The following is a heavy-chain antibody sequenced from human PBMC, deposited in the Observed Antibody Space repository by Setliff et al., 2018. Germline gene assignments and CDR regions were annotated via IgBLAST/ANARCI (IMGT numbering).Heavy chain of an antibody. Sequence: PSETLSLTCTVSGGSISNYYWSWIRQPPGKGLEWIGYIYDSGSTNYHPSLKSRVTISGDTSKNQFSLKLTSVTAADTAVYFCARSLGSGSYYNSRPFYSDYWGQGTLVTVSS. D-gene: IGHD3-10*01. CDR3: ARSLGSGSYYNSRPFYSDY. J-gene: IGHJ4*02. V-gene: IGHV4-59*08. CDR2: IYDSGST. CDR1: GGSISNYY.